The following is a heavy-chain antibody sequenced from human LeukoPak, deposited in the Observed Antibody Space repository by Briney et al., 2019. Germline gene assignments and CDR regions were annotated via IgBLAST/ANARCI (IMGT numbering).Heavy chain of an antibody. CDR3: ARRVPRYQNDDAFDI. Sequence: ASVKVSCKASGGTFSSYAISWVRQAPEQGLEWMGRIIPIFGTANYAQKFQGRVTITTDESTSTAYMELSSLRSEDTAVYYCARRVPRYQNDDAFDIWGQGTMVTVSS. V-gene: IGHV1-69*05. J-gene: IGHJ3*02. CDR1: GGTFSSYA. CDR2: IIPIFGTA. D-gene: IGHD1-26*01.